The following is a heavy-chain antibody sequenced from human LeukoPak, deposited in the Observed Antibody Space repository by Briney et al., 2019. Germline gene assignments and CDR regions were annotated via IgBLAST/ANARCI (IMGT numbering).Heavy chain of an antibody. J-gene: IGHJ6*02. CDR3: ARDIAVARHYYYGMDV. CDR2: GSDIGGT. CDR1: GGSLNGHY. Sequence: PSETLSLTCAVYGGSLNGHYWSWIRQSPGKGLEWTGEGSDIGGTKFNPSLKSRVSISVDTSKNQFSLKLSSVTAADTAEYYCARDIAVARHYYYGMDVWGQGTTVTVSS. V-gene: IGHV4-34*01. D-gene: IGHD6-19*01.